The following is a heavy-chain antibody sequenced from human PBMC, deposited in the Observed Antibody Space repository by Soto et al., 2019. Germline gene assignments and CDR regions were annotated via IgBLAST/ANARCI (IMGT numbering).Heavy chain of an antibody. V-gene: IGHV3-23*01. D-gene: IGHD3-22*01. CDR1: GFTFSSSA. CDR2: ISGSGGST. J-gene: IGHJ4*02. CDR3: AKSLLLEYYYDSSGYYFPFDY. Sequence: PGGALRLSFAASGFTFSSSALSWVPPAPGKGLERVSAISGSGGSTYYADSVKGRFTISRDNSRNTLYLQMNSLRAEDTAVYYCAKSLLLEYYYDSSGYYFPFDYWGQGTLVTVSS.